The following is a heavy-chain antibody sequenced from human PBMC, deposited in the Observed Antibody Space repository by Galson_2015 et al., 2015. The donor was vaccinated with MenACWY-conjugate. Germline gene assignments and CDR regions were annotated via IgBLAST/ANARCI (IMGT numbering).Heavy chain of an antibody. CDR2: IDHTDSYT. V-gene: IGHV5-10-1*01. CDR3: ARQPPYYYGSGSYYTPLDY. D-gene: IGHD3-10*01. CDR1: GYGFTSYW. J-gene: IGHJ4*02. Sequence: QSGAEVKKPGESLRISCKGSGYGFTSYWIIWVRQMPGKGLEWMGRIDHTDSYTNYSPSFEGHVTISVDKSISTAYVQWSSLRASDTAMYYCARQPPYYYGSGSYYTPLDYWGQGTLVTVSS.